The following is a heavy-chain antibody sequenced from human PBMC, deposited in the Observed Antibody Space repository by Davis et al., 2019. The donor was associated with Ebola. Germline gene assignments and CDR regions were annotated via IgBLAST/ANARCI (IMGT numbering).Heavy chain of an antibody. V-gene: IGHV3-48*04. D-gene: IGHD3-9*01. CDR3: ARDAFSLSRYDTEDH. CDR2: ISGSATST. J-gene: IGHJ4*02. Sequence: PGGSLRLSCAVSGFTFSSYSMNWVRQAPGKGLEWVSYISGSATSTFYADSVKGRFTISRDNARDSLYLQMDSLRVEDTTIYYCARDAFSLSRYDTEDHWGQGTLVTVSS. CDR1: GFTFSSYS.